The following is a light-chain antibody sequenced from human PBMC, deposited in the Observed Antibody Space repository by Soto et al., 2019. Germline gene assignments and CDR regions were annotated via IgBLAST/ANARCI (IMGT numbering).Light chain of an antibody. Sequence: EIVLTQTPLSLPVTPGEPASISCRSSQSLLDTDDGSTDLDWYLQKTGQSPQLMIYALSSRASGVPDRFSGSGSGTEFTLRISRVETEDVGVYYCMQHTDFPITVGQGTRLEIK. CDR1: QSLLDTDDGSTD. V-gene: IGKV2-40*01. CDR2: ALS. J-gene: IGKJ5*01. CDR3: MQHTDFPIT.